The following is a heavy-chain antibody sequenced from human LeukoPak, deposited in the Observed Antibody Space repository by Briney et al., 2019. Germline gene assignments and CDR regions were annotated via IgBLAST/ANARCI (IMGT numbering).Heavy chain of an antibody. CDR3: ARQFRGSSGYYDY. D-gene: IGHD3-22*01. Sequence: PVASVKVSCKASGYTFTGYYIHWVRQAPGQGLEWMGWINPNSGDTNFAQKFQGRVTMTSDTSISTAHMELSRLKSDDTAVYYCARQFRGSSGYYDYWGQGTLVTVSS. CDR2: INPNSGDT. CDR1: GYTFTGYY. J-gene: IGHJ4*02. V-gene: IGHV1-2*02.